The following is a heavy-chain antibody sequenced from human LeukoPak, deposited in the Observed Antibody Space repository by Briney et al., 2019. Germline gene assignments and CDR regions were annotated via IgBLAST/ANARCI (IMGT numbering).Heavy chain of an antibody. D-gene: IGHD1-26*01. CDR1: GFTFSSYS. V-gene: IGHV3-48*04. J-gene: IGHJ3*02. Sequence: GGSLRLSCAASGFTFSSYSMNWVRQAPGKGLEWVSYISSSSSTIYYADSVKGRFTISRDNAKNSLYLQMNSLRAEDTAVYYCARGGSELNDAFDSWGQGTMVTASS. CDR3: ARGGSELNDAFDS. CDR2: ISSSSSTI.